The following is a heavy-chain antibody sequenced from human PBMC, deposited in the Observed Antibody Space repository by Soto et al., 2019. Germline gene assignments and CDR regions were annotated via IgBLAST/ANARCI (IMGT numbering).Heavy chain of an antibody. CDR3: ASTRGSSSWYPPPYGMDV. J-gene: IGHJ6*02. CDR1: GFTFSSYA. Sequence: QVQLVESGGGVVQPGRSLRLSCAASGFTFSSYAMHWVRQAPGKGLEWVAVISYDGSNKYYADSVKGRFTISRDNSKNTLYLQMNSLRDEDTAVYYCASTRGSSSWYPPPYGMDVWGQGTTVTVSS. V-gene: IGHV3-30-3*01. CDR2: ISYDGSNK. D-gene: IGHD6-13*01.